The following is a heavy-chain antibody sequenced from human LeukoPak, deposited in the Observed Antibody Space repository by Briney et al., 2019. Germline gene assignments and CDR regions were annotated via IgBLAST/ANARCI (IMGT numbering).Heavy chain of an antibody. J-gene: IGHJ5*02. CDR1: GFSLTSSA. CDR2: INSVSSHI. D-gene: IGHD3-9*01. Sequence: PGGSLRLSCAASGFSLTSSAMNWVRQAPGKGLEWVSSINSVSSHIYYANSVRGRFTISRDNAKNSLYLQMNSLRAEDTAVYYCARDRGYDILTGSLPGWFDPWGQGTLVTVSS. V-gene: IGHV3-21*01. CDR3: ARDRGYDILTGSLPGWFDP.